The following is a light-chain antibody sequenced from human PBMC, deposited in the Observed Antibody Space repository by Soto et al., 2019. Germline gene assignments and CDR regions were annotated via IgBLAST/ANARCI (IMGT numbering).Light chain of an antibody. CDR2: QAS. CDR3: QNYNTYTWA. V-gene: IGKV1-33*01. J-gene: IGKJ1*01. CDR1: QDISNY. Sequence: DIQMTQSPSSLSASVGDRVTITCHASQDISNYLNWYQQKPGKAPKLLIYQASKLEIGVPSRFSGSGSGTVFTLTISSLQPDDFATYYCQNYNTYTWAFGLGTKVDIK.